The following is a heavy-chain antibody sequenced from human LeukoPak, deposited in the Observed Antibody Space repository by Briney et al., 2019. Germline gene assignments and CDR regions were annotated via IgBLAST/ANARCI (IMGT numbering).Heavy chain of an antibody. V-gene: IGHV1-69*04. CDR2: IIPILGIA. CDR3: ARRITMVRGANYGMDV. CDR1: GGTFSSYA. Sequence: SAKVSCKASGGTFSSYAISWVRQAPGQGLEWMGRIIPILGIANYAQKFQGRVTITADKSTSTAYMELSSLRSEDTAVYYCARRITMVRGANYGMDVWGQGTTVTVSS. D-gene: IGHD3-10*01. J-gene: IGHJ6*02.